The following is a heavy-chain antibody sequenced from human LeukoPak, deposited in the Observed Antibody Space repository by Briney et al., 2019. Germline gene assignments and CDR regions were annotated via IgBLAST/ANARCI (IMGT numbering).Heavy chain of an antibody. CDR3: AKDQDLDDYVWGSYRPNWFDP. V-gene: IGHV3-21*04. CDR2: ISSSSSYI. Sequence: PGGSLRLSCAASGFTFSSYSMNWVRQAPGKGLEWVSSISSSSSYIYYADSVKGRFTISRDNAKNSLYLQMNSLRAEDTAVYYCAKDQDLDDYVWGSYRPNWFDPWGQGTLVTVSS. CDR1: GFTFSSYS. D-gene: IGHD3-16*02. J-gene: IGHJ5*02.